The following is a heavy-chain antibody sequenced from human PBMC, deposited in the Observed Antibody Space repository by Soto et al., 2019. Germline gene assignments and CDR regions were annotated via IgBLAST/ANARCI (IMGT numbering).Heavy chain of an antibody. CDR1: GGTFSSYA. V-gene: IGHV1-69*06. CDR2: IIPIFGTA. Sequence: SVKVSCKASGGTFSSYAISWVRQAPGQGLGWMGGIIPIFGTANYAQKFQGRVTITADKSTSTAYMELSSLRSEDTAVYYCAGTYYDILTGPPGHYYGMDVWGQGTTVTVS. J-gene: IGHJ6*02. CDR3: AGTYYDILTGPPGHYYGMDV. D-gene: IGHD3-9*01.